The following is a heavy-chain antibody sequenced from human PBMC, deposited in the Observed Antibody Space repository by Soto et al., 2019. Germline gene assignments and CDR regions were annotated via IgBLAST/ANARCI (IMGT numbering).Heavy chain of an antibody. CDR3: ARQWELLQYWFDP. Sequence: SETLSLTCTVSGGSISSSSYYWGWIRQPPGKGLEWIGSIYYSGSTYYNPSLKSRVTISVDTSKNQFSLKLSSVTAADTAVYYCARQWELLQYWFDPWGQGTLVTVSS. CDR1: GGSISSSSYY. V-gene: IGHV4-39*01. J-gene: IGHJ5*02. D-gene: IGHD1-26*01. CDR2: IYYSGST.